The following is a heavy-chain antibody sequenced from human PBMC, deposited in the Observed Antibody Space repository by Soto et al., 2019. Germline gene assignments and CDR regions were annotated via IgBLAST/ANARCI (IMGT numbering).Heavy chain of an antibody. Sequence: SVKVSCKASGGTLSSYAISWVRQAPGQGLEWMGGIIPIFGTANYAQKFQGRVTITADESTSTAYMELSSLRSEDTAVYYCARDRVTTPRRGYYYYGMDVWGQGTTVTVSS. CDR2: IIPIFGTA. CDR1: GGTLSSYA. D-gene: IGHD4-4*01. CDR3: ARDRVTTPRRGYYYYGMDV. V-gene: IGHV1-69*13. J-gene: IGHJ6*02.